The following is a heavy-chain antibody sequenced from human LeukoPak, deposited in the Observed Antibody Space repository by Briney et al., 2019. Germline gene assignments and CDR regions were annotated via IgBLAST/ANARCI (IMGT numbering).Heavy chain of an antibody. CDR2: IRRKANDGST. D-gene: IGHD4-17*01. Sequence: PGGSLRLSCTGVGFNFGDYGLSWVRQAPGKGLGWIGFIRRKANDGSTEYAASVKGRFTISRDDSKAIAYLQMNGLQTEDTALYYCTRADGDYDHRFFDYWGQGTQVIVSS. V-gene: IGHV3-49*04. CDR1: GFNFGDYG. J-gene: IGHJ4*02. CDR3: TRADGDYDHRFFDY.